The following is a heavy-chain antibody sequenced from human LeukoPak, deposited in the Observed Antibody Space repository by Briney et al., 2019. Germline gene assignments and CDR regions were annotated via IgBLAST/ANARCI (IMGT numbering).Heavy chain of an antibody. CDR3: ARGGIAVAGNGWYFDY. V-gene: IGHV3-30-3*01. CDR1: GFTFSSYA. Sequence: PGGSLRLSCAASGFTFSSYAMHWVRQAPGKGLEWVAVISYDGSNKYYADSVKGRFTISRDNSKNTLYLQMNSLRAEDTAVYYCARGGIAVAGNGWYFDYWGQGTLVTVSS. J-gene: IGHJ4*02. CDR2: ISYDGSNK. D-gene: IGHD6-19*01.